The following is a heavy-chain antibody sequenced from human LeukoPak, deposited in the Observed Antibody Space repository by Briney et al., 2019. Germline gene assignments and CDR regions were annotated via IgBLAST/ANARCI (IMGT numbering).Heavy chain of an antibody. V-gene: IGHV4-59*08. J-gene: IGHJ3*02. CDR1: GGSISTYY. CDR3: ARSSPVTTGDDAFDI. CDR2: VYYTGST. Sequence: SETLSLTCTVSGGSISTYYWSWIRQPPGKGLEWIGFVYYTGSTKYNPSLRCRVTISVDTSKNQFSLKLRSVTAADTAVYYCARSSPVTTGDDAFDIWGQGTMVTVSS. D-gene: IGHD4-17*01.